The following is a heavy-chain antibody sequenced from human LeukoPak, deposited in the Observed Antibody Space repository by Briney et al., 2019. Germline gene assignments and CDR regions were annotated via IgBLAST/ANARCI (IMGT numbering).Heavy chain of an antibody. V-gene: IGHV3-23*01. CDR1: GFTFNNYA. CDR2: ISGSGGST. J-gene: IGHJ4*02. D-gene: IGHD6-13*01. CDR3: AKAQSRIAAAGTGFDY. Sequence: PGGSLRLSCAASGFTFNNYAMSWVRQAPGKGLEWVSAISGSGGSTYYADSVKGRFTISRDNSKNTLYLQMNSLRAEDTAVYYCAKAQSRIAAAGTGFDYWGQGTLVTVSS.